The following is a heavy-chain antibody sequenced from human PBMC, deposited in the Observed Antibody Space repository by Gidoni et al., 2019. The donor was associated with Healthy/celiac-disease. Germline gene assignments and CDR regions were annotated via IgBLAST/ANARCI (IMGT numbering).Heavy chain of an antibody. CDR2: INHSGST. D-gene: IGHD3-10*01. J-gene: IGHJ4*02. V-gene: IGHV4-34*01. CDR1: GGSFSGYY. Sequence: QVQLQQWGAGLLKPSETLSLTCAVYGGSFSGYYWSWIRQPPGKGLEWIGEINHSGSTNYNPSLKSRVTISVDTSKNQFSLKLSSVTAADTAVYYCARGRLGNLRGKFDYWGQGTLVTVSS. CDR3: ARGRLGNLRGKFDY.